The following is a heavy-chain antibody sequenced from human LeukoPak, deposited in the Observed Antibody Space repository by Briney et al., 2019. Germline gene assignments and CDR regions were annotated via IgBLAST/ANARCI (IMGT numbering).Heavy chain of an antibody. Sequence: GASVKVSCKASGGTFSNYAISCVRQAPGQGLEWMGGIIPIFGTANYAQKFQGRVTITADESTSTAHMELSSLRSEDTAVYYCARDALVGSWSRFNYWGQGTLVTVSS. J-gene: IGHJ4*02. CDR1: GGTFSNYA. D-gene: IGHD1-26*01. V-gene: IGHV1-69*13. CDR3: ARDALVGSWSRFNY. CDR2: IIPIFGTA.